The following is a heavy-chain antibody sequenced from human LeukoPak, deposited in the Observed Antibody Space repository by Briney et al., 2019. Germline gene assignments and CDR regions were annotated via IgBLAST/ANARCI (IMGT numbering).Heavy chain of an antibody. CDR1: GFTFSSYS. D-gene: IGHD6-13*01. Sequence: SGGSLRLSCAASGFTFSSYSMNWVRQAPGKGLEWVSSISSSSSYIYYADSVKGRFTISRDNAKNSLYLQMNSLRAEDTAVYYCARRIRRAAAAGTMIDYWGQGTLVTVSS. CDR2: ISSSSSYI. V-gene: IGHV3-21*01. CDR3: ARRIRRAAAAGTMIDY. J-gene: IGHJ4*02.